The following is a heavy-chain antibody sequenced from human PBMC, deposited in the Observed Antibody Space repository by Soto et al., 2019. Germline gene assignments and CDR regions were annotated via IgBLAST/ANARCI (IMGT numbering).Heavy chain of an antibody. CDR1: GFTVSSYA. V-gene: IGHV3-23*01. CDR3: AKLDTMIVVVCDP. J-gene: IGHJ5*02. Sequence: PGGSLRLSCAASGFTVSSYAMSWVRQAPGKGLEWVSGISSSRGSTYYADSVKGRFTISRDNAKNTLYLQRNSLRAEDKAVYYCAKLDTMIVVVCDPGGQGTLVTVSS. D-gene: IGHD3-22*01. CDR2: ISSSRGST.